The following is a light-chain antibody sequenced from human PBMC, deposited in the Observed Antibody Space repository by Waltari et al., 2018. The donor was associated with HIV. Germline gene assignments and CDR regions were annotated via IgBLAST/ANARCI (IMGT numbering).Light chain of an antibody. CDR3: AAWDDSLNGRV. CDR1: SSNFAGNT. V-gene: IGLV1-44*01. CDR2: SNN. Sequence: HYVLTLPPSASGTPGQRVTLSCSGSSSNFAGNTVTWYQQLPGTAPKLLIYSNNQRPSGVPDRFSGSKSGTSASLAISGLQSEDEADYYCAAWDDSLNGRVFGGGTKLTVL. J-gene: IGLJ3*02.